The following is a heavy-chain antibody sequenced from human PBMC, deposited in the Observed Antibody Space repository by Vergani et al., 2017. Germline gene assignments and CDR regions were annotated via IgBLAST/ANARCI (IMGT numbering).Heavy chain of an antibody. V-gene: IGHV1-46*03. CDR1: GYTFSNYY. Sequence: QVQLVQSGAEVKKPGASVKVSCKTSGYTFSNYYMHWVRQAPGQGLEWMGIINPSGGHTNYAQKFQGRVTMTRDTSTSTVYMELSSLRSEDTVIYYCARVDYGILTGYRYWGQGTLVTVSA. D-gene: IGHD3-9*01. CDR2: INPSGGHT. CDR3: ARVDYGILTGYRY. J-gene: IGHJ4*02.